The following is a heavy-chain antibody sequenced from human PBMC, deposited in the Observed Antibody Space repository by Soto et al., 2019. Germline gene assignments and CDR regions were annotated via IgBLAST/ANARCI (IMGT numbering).Heavy chain of an antibody. V-gene: IGHV3-74*01. CDR3: ARGQWGAFDL. D-gene: IGHD1-26*01. CDR1: GLTFSYYW. Sequence: DVQLVESGGGSVQPGGSLSLSCAATGLTFSYYWMHWVRQAPGKGLVWVSRIHSDGSSTTDADSVKGRLTISRDNAKNTLDLQMNSLRAKDTAVYYCARGQWGAFDLWGQGTMVTVAS. CDR2: IHSDGSST. J-gene: IGHJ3*01.